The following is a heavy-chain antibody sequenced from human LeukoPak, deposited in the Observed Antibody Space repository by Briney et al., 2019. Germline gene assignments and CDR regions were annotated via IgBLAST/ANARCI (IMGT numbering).Heavy chain of an antibody. CDR1: GYTFTSYG. V-gene: IGHV1-18*01. D-gene: IGHD2-15*01. Sequence: ASVKVSCKASGYTFTSYGISWVRQAPGQGLEWMGWISAYNGNTNYAQKLQGRVTMTTDTSTSTAYMELRSLRSDDTAVYYCARDTRYCSGSSCYPNEMYYWGQGTLVTVSS. J-gene: IGHJ4*02. CDR2: ISAYNGNT. CDR3: ARDTRYCSGSSCYPNEMYY.